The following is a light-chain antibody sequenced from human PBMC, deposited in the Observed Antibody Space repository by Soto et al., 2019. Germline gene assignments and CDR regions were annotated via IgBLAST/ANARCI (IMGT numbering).Light chain of an antibody. CDR3: QQSNNWPYT. CDR1: LSVSSN. CDR2: GSS. Sequence: EIVMTQSPATLSVSPGERATLSCRDSLSVSSNLAWYQQKPGQAPRLLFYGSSTRATGVPARFTGSGSGTDFTLTISNLQSEDFAVYYCQQSNNWPYTFGQGTKLEIK. J-gene: IGKJ2*01. V-gene: IGKV3-15*01.